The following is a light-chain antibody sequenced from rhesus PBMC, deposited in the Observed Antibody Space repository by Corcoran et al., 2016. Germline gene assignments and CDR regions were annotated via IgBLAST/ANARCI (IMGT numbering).Light chain of an antibody. V-gene: IGKV1-38*01. CDR3: QQRNSYPLT. J-gene: IGKJ4*01. Sequence: DIQLTQSPSSLSASVGDRVTITCRASQGISSYLDWYQQKPGKAPKLLINDASNLQRGVPSRFSGSGSRTDFTLTISSLQPEDFAVYDCQQRNSYPLTFGGGTKVEIK. CDR1: QGISSY. CDR2: DAS.